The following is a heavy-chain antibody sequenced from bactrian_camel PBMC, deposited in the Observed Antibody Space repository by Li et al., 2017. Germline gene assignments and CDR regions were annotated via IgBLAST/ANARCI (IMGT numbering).Heavy chain of an antibody. CDR1: GHTFRRNC. V-gene: IGHV3-3*01. J-gene: IGHJ4*01. CDR3: AADDWLLHLDHGSCPSPATAASEWNL. Sequence: HVQLVESGGGPVQAGNSLTLSCAVSGHTFRRNCMGWFRQAPGKEREAVAVIIGGGGEAKYDDSVKGRFTISPVNPENTISLQMNSLKPEDTAMYYCAADDWLLHLDHGSCPSPATAASEWNLWGYGTQVTVS. D-gene: IGHD6*01. CDR2: IIGGGGEA.